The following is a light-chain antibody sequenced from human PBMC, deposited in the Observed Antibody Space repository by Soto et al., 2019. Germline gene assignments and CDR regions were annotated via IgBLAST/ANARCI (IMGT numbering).Light chain of an antibody. Sequence: DIQMTQSPSTLSGSVGDRVTITCRASQSMSTYLNWYQQKPGKAPNLLIYAASRLQSGVPSRFSGSGSGTDFTLTISSLQPEDFATFYCQQSYSTPLTFGGGTKVDIK. CDR1: QSMSTY. V-gene: IGKV1-39*01. CDR3: QQSYSTPLT. J-gene: IGKJ4*01. CDR2: AAS.